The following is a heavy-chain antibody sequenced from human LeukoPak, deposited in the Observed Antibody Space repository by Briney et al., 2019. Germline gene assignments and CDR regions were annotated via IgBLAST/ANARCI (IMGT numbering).Heavy chain of an antibody. CDR3: LRERGVAADT. CDR1: GGSISGSSFY. D-gene: IGHD6-25*01. CDR2: INYSGTT. V-gene: IGHV4-39*02. J-gene: IGHJ5*02. Sequence: SETLSLTCSVSGGSISGSSFYWAWIRQPPGKGLEWIGSINYSGTTFYKPSLKSRLTMSVDTSKNHFSVQLSSVTAADTAVYYCLRERGVAADTWGQGTLVTVSS.